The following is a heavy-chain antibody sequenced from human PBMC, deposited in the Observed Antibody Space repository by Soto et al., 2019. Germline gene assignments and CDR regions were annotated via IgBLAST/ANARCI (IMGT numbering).Heavy chain of an antibody. CDR1: GYTLTELS. J-gene: IGHJ4*02. CDR3: ATDPRPGYSYDHHFDY. CDR2: FDPEDGET. V-gene: IGHV1-24*01. D-gene: IGHD5-18*01. Sequence: GASVKVSCKVSGYTLTELSMHWVRQAPGKGLEWMGGFDPEDGETIYAQKFQGRVTMTEDTSTDTAYMELSSLRSEDTAVYYCATDPRPGYSYDHHFDYWGQGTLVTVSS.